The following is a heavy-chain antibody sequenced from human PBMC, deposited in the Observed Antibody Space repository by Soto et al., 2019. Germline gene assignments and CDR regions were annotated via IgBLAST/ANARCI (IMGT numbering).Heavy chain of an antibody. CDR3: ARLSGSYNDRYFDN. D-gene: IGHD1-26*01. Sequence: ASETLSLTCTVSGGSISSGGYYWSWIRQHPGKGLEWIGYVYYNGSTYYNPSLKSRLTISVDTSNNQFSLKVKSVTAADTAVYYCARLSGSYNDRYFDNWGQGTLVTVSS. J-gene: IGHJ4*02. CDR2: VYYNGST. V-gene: IGHV4-39*01. CDR1: GGSISSGGYY.